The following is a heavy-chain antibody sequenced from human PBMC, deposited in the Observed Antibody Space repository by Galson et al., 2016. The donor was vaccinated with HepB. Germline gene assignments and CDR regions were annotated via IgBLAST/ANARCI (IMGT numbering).Heavy chain of an antibody. CDR2: THYSGST. CDR3: AREDWNYSYYGLDV. J-gene: IGHJ6*02. CDR1: GGSISSGDYY. Sequence: LSLTCTVSGGSISSGDYYWSWIRQPPGKGLEWIGYTHYSGSTYYNPSLKSRVTISVDTSKNQFSLKLSSVTAADTAVYYCAREDWNYSYYGLDVWGQGTGVTVSS. D-gene: IGHD3/OR15-3a*01. V-gene: IGHV4-30-4*01.